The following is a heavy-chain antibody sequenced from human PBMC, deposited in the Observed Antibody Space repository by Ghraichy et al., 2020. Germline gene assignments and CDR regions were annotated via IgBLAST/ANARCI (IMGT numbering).Heavy chain of an antibody. D-gene: IGHD3-10*01. Sequence: SETLSLTCAVYGVSLTDYYWSWIRHPPGKGLEWIGEISHSGSTNYNPSLKSRVTISIDTSKNQFSLNLNSLSAADTAIYYCGSVGGFSYYSMDVWGQGTTVTVS. J-gene: IGHJ6*02. V-gene: IGHV4-34*01. CDR2: ISHSGST. CDR1: GVSLTDYY. CDR3: GSVGGFSYYSMDV.